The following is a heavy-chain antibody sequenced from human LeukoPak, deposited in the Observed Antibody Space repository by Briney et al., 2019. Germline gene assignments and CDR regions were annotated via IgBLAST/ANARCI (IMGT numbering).Heavy chain of an antibody. CDR2: IYYSGST. V-gene: IGHV4-34*01. CDR3: ASGLLYCTTGVCYRSNAFDI. J-gene: IGHJ3*02. Sequence: SETLSLTCAVYGGSFSGYYWSWIRQPPGKGLEWIGSIYYSGSTYYNPSLKSRVTISVDKSKNQFSLKLSSVTAADTAVYYCASGLLYCTTGVCYRSNAFDIWGQGTMVTVSS. CDR1: GGSFSGYY. D-gene: IGHD2-8*01.